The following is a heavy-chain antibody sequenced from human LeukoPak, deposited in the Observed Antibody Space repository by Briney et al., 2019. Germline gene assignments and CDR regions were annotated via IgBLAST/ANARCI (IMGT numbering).Heavy chain of an antibody. CDR1: GGSLSSYY. CDR3: ARRGSAAAGKTNWFDP. D-gene: IGHD6-13*01. Sequence: SETLSLTCTVSGGSLSSYYWNWIRQPPGKGLEWIGNVHTSGSTNYNPSLKSRVTISVDTSKNQFSLKLNSVTAADTAVYYCARRGSAAAGKTNWFDPWGQGTLVTVSS. V-gene: IGHV4-4*09. J-gene: IGHJ5*02. CDR2: VHTSGST.